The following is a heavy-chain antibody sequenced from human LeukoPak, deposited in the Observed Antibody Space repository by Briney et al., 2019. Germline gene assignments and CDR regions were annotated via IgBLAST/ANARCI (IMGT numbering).Heavy chain of an antibody. Sequence: GASVKVSCKASGGTFSSYAISWVRQAPGQGLEWMGRIIPILGIANYAQKFQGRVTITADKSTSTAYMELSSLRSEDTAVYYCARVNYDILTGYSNWGQGTLVTVSS. V-gene: IGHV1-69*04. D-gene: IGHD3-9*01. J-gene: IGHJ4*02. CDR1: GGTFSSYA. CDR2: IIPILGIA. CDR3: ARVNYDILTGYSN.